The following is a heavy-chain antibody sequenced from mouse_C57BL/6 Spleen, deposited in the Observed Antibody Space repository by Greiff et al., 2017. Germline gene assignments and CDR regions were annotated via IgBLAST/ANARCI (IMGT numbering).Heavy chain of an antibody. V-gene: IGHV1-59*01. D-gene: IGHD2-3*01. Sequence: VQLQQPGAELVRPGTSVKLSCKASGYTFTSYWMHWVKQRPGQGLEWIGVIDPSDSYTNYTQKFKGKATLTVDTSSSTAYMQLSSLTSEDSAVYDCARSDDGNSRDWYFDVWGTGTTVTVSS. CDR2: IDPSDSYT. CDR3: ARSDDGNSRDWYFDV. J-gene: IGHJ1*03. CDR1: GYTFTSYW.